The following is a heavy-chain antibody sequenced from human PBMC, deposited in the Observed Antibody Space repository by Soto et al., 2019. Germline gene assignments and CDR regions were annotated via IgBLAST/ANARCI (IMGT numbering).Heavy chain of an antibody. J-gene: IGHJ4*02. CDR2: IIPIFGTA. Sequence: SVKVSFKASGGSINTHAISWVRQAPGQGLEWMGGIIPIFGTANYAQKFQGRVTITADKSTSTAYMELSSLRSEDTAVYYCARLGYYDSSGYSLFDYWGQGTLVTVSS. D-gene: IGHD3-22*01. CDR1: GGSINTHA. CDR3: ARLGYYDSSGYSLFDY. V-gene: IGHV1-69*06.